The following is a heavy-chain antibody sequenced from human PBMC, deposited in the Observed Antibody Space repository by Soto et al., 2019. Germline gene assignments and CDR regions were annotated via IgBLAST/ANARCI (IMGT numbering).Heavy chain of an antibody. Sequence: GGSLRLSCAASGFTFSSYWMSWVRQAPGKGLEWVANIKQDGSEKYYVDSVKGRFTISRDNAKNSLYLQMNSLRAEDTAVYYCARVAFPTYDSSGYYYYYYGMDVWGQGTTVTVS. J-gene: IGHJ6*02. D-gene: IGHD3-22*01. CDR2: IKQDGSEK. CDR3: ARVAFPTYDSSGYYYYYYGMDV. V-gene: IGHV3-7*01. CDR1: GFTFSSYW.